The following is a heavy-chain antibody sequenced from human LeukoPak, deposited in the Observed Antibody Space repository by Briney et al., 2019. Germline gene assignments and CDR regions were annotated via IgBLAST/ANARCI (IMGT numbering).Heavy chain of an antibody. CDR3: ARGITGTTARDYYYYYMDV. CDR2: IYYSGST. CDR1: GYSISSGYY. D-gene: IGHD1-20*01. Sequence: SETLSLTCTVSGYSISSGYYWGWIRQPPGKGLECIGSIYYSGSTYYNPSLKSRVTISVDTSKNQFSLKLSSVTAADTAVYYCARGITGTTARDYYYYYMDVWGKGTTVTISS. J-gene: IGHJ6*03. V-gene: IGHV4-38-2*02.